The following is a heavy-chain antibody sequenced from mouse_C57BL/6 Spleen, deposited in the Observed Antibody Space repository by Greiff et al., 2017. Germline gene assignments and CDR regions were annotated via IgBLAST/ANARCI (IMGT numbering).Heavy chain of an antibody. V-gene: IGHV5-17*01. J-gene: IGHJ4*01. CDR3: ARLHYYSNPYAMDY. CDR2: ISSGSSTI. Sequence: DVKLVESGGGLVKPGGSLKLSCAASGFTFSDYGMHWVRQAPEKGLEWVAYISSGSSTIYYADTVKGRFTISRDNAKNTLFLQMTSLRSEDTAMYYCARLHYYSNPYAMDYWGQGTSVTVSS. CDR1: GFTFSDYG. D-gene: IGHD2-5*01.